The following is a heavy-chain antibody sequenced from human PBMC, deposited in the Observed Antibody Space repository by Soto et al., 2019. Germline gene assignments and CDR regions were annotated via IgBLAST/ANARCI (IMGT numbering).Heavy chain of an antibody. V-gene: IGHV3-11*01. J-gene: IGHJ4*02. CDR2: ISSSDNII. CDR1: GFTFSDYY. D-gene: IGHD3-22*01. CDR3: ARDRGYYDSSGYFDY. Sequence: QVQLVESGGGLVKPGGSLRLSCAASGFTFSDYYMSWIRQAPGKGLEWVSYISSSDNIIYYADSVKGRFTISRDNAKNSLYLQMNSLRAEDSAVYYCARDRGYYDSSGYFDYWGQGTLVTVSS.